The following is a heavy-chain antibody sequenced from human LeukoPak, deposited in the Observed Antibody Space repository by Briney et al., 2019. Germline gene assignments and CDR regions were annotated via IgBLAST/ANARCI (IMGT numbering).Heavy chain of an antibody. CDR3: ARAGTHTIYGMDV. D-gene: IGHD6-13*01. Sequence: GESLRLSCAASGFTVSSNYMSWVRQAPGKGLEWVSVIYSGGSTYYADPVKGRFTISRDNSKNTLYLRMNSLRAEDTAMYYCARAGTHTIYGMDVWGQGTTVTVSS. V-gene: IGHV3-66*01. J-gene: IGHJ6*02. CDR2: IYSGGST. CDR1: GFTVSSNY.